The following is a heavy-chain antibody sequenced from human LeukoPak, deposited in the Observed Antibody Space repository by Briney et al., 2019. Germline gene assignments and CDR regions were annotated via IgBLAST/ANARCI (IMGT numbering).Heavy chain of an antibody. J-gene: IGHJ5*02. CDR3: AKDLVPSAYSSSWELDP. CDR2: IRYDGSNK. V-gene: IGHV3-30*02. Sequence: GGSLRLSCAASGFTFSSYGMHWVRQAPGKGLEWVAFIRYDGSNKYYADSVKGRFTISRDNSKNTLYLQMNSLRAEDTAVYYCAKDLVPSAYSSSWELDPWGQGTLVTVSS. CDR1: GFTFSSYG. D-gene: IGHD6-13*01.